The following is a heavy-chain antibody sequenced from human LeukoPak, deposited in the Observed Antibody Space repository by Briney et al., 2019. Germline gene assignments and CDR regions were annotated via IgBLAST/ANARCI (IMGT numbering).Heavy chain of an antibody. J-gene: IGHJ6*01. CDR3: VRDREGYNGMDV. D-gene: IGHD3-10*01. CDR2: ISSRSSYI. Sequence: GGSLRLSCAASGFAFSDYSMNWVRQAPGKGLEWVSSISSRSSYIYYADSVKGRLTISRDNAKNSLHLQINSLRAEDTAVYYCVRDREGYNGMDVWGQGTTVTVSS. V-gene: IGHV3-21*01. CDR1: GFAFSDYS.